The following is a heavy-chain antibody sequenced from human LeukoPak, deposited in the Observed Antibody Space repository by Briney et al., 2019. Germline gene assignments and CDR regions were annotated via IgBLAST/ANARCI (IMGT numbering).Heavy chain of an antibody. Sequence: ASVKVSCKASGYTFTNYACHWVRQAAGKRLEWLGWINAGNDDTKYSQKFQARVTITRDTSASTVYMELSSLTSDDTAVYYCARERWHCRGNDCYSVYYYGLDVWGQGTTVTVSS. CDR2: INAGNDDT. CDR3: ARERWHCRGNDCYSVYYYGLDV. J-gene: IGHJ6*02. V-gene: IGHV1-3*01. D-gene: IGHD2-15*01. CDR1: GYTFTNYA.